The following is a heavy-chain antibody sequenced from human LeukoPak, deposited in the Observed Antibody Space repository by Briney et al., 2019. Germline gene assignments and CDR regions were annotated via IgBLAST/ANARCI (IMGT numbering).Heavy chain of an antibody. D-gene: IGHD3-22*01. CDR1: GFTFDDYA. J-gene: IGHJ3*02. CDR3: AKGRYYYDSSDAFDI. Sequence: AGGSLRLSCAASGFTFDDYAMHWVRQAPGKGLEWVSLIRGDGGSTYYADSVKGRFTISRDNSENSLYLQMNSLRTEDTALYYCAKGRYYYDSSDAFDIWGQGTMVTVSS. CDR2: IRGDGGST. V-gene: IGHV3-43*02.